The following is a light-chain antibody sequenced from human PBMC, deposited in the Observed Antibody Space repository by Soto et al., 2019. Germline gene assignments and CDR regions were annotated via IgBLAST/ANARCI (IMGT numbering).Light chain of an antibody. Sequence: AIRMTQSPSSFSASTGDRVTITCRASQGISSYLAWYQQKPGKAPKLLIYDASTLQSGVPSRFSGSGSGTDFTLTISCLQYEDFATYYCQQYYSYSLTFGGGTKVEIK. CDR2: DAS. CDR3: QQYYSYSLT. J-gene: IGKJ4*01. CDR1: QGISSY. V-gene: IGKV1-8*01.